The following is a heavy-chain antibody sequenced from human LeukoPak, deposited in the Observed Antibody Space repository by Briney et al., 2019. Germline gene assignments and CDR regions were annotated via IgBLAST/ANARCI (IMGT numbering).Heavy chain of an antibody. V-gene: IGHV3-30*03. CDR3: ARDHIVVVPAATDYVAVDY. CDR1: GFTFSSYG. J-gene: IGHJ4*02. D-gene: IGHD2-2*01. Sequence: GRSLRLSCAASGFTFSSYGMHWVRQAPGKGLEWVAVISYDGSNKYYADSVKGRFTISRDNSKNTLYLQMNSLRAEDTAVYYCARDHIVVVPAATDYVAVDYWGQGTLVTVSS. CDR2: ISYDGSNK.